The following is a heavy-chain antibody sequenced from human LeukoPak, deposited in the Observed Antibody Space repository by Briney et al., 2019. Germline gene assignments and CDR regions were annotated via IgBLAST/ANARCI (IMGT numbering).Heavy chain of an antibody. V-gene: IGHV4-59*08. CDR3: ARRAAPYGTDV. CDR1: GGSISSYY. Sequence: SETLSLTCTVSGGSISSYYWSWIRQPPGKGLEWIGYIYYSGSTNYNPSLKSRVTISVDTSKNQFSLKLSSVTAADTAVYYCARRAAPYGTDVWGQGTTVTVSS. D-gene: IGHD6-25*01. CDR2: IYYSGST. J-gene: IGHJ6*02.